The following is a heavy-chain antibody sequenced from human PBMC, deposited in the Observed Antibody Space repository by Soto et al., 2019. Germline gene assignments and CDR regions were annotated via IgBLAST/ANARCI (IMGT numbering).Heavy chain of an antibody. CDR3: ARKQAGFFYRLDY. D-gene: IGHD3-3*01. J-gene: IGHJ4*01. CDR1: GGSFNSGGYY. CDR2: IEHSWYT. Sequence: SETLSLTFTVPGGSFNSGGYYWSLIRQHPGKGLEWLGYIEHSWYTFYNQSLQSRIILSMDNSKNQFYLKLSSATADDKDVYFCARKQAGFFYRLDYWGQGNLVTVS. V-gene: IGHV4-31*03.